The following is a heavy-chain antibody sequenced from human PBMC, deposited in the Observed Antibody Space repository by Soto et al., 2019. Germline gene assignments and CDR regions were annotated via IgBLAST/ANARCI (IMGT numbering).Heavy chain of an antibody. V-gene: IGHV3-23*01. CDR1: GFTFGTFA. D-gene: IGHD3-3*01. CDR3: AKLRYYDFWSGENWFDP. CDR2: ISGSGDRT. Sequence: GGSLRLSCAVSGFTFGTFAMSWVRQAPGKGLEWVSFISGSGDRTSYADPVKGRFTISRDTSENMLYLQMNSLRLEDTAIYYCAKLRYYDFWSGENWFDPWGQGTLVTVSS. J-gene: IGHJ5*02.